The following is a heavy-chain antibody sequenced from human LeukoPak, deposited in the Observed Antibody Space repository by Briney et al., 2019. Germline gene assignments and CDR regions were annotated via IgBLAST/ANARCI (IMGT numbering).Heavy chain of an antibody. CDR1: GGSISSSDYY. Sequence: TSETLSLTCTVSGGSISSSDYYWGWIRQPPGKGLEWIGSIYYGGSTYYNPSLKSRVTISVDTSMNQFSLRLSFVTTADTAVYYCARALGYCSGGSCTRGYNWFDPWGQGTLVTVPS. D-gene: IGHD2-15*01. J-gene: IGHJ5*02. CDR3: ARALGYCSGGSCTRGYNWFDP. V-gene: IGHV4-39*01. CDR2: IYYGGST.